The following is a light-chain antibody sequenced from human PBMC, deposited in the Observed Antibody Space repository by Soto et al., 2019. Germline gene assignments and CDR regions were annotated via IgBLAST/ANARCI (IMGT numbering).Light chain of an antibody. CDR3: SSDTSSRTPRVV. V-gene: IGLV2-14*01. J-gene: IGLJ2*01. CDR1: SSDVGGYNY. CDR2: DVS. Sequence: QSALTQPASVSGSPGQSITISCTGTSSDVGGYNYVSWYKQHPGKAPKLMIYDVSNRHSGVSNRFSGSKSGNTASLTISGLQAEDEDDYYCSSDTSSRTPRVVFGGGTKLTVL.